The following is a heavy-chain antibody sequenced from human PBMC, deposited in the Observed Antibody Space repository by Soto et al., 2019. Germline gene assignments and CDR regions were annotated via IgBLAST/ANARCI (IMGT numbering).Heavy chain of an antibody. CDR3: AREAPYCTSATCPKFYDMDV. CDR1: GGTFVSYA. Sequence: QVQLVQSGAEVKKPGSSLKVSCKASGGTFVSYAITWVRRAPGQGLEWLGGIIPILNSPAYAQKFQARVVITADEITNTAYMELNSLRFDDTAVYYCAREAPYCTSATCPKFYDMDVWGQGTTVTVAS. CDR2: IIPILNSP. J-gene: IGHJ6*02. D-gene: IGHD2-2*01. V-gene: IGHV1-69*01.